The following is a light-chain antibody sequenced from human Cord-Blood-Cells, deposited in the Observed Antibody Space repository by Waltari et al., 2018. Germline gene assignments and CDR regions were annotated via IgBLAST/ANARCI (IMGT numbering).Light chain of an antibody. Sequence: DIQMPQSPSTPSASVGDRVTITCRASQSISSWLAWYQQKPGKAPKLLIYDASSLESGVPSRFSGSGSGTEFTLTISSLQPDDFATYYCQQYNSYSYTFGQGTKLEIK. V-gene: IGKV1-5*01. J-gene: IGKJ2*01. CDR1: QSISSW. CDR3: QQYNSYSYT. CDR2: DAS.